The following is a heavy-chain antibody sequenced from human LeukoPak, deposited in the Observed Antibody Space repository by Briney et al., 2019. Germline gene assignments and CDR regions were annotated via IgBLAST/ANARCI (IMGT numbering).Heavy chain of an antibody. J-gene: IGHJ6*03. CDR3: ARGGIAAAGIRYYYYMDV. Sequence: PSETLSLTCTVSGGSISSYYWGWIRQPAGKGLEWIGRIYTSGSTNYNPSLKSRVTMSVDTSKNQFSLKLSSVTAADTAVYYCARGGIAAAGIRYYYYMDVWGKGTTVTVSS. V-gene: IGHV4-4*07. CDR1: GGSISSYY. D-gene: IGHD6-13*01. CDR2: IYTSGST.